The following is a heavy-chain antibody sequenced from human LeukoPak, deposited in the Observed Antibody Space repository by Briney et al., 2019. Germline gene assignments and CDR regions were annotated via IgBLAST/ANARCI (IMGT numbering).Heavy chain of an antibody. CDR3: ARRASDYYDSSGYYQLYPFDY. CDR2: IYYSGST. CDR1: GGSISSSSYY. V-gene: IGHV4-39*01. D-gene: IGHD3-22*01. Sequence: SETLSLTCTVSGGSISSSSYYWGWIRQPPGKGLEWIGSIYYSGSTYYNPSLKSRVTISVDTSKYQFSLKLSSVTAADTAVYYCARRASDYYDSSGYYQLYPFDYWGQGTLVTVSS. J-gene: IGHJ4*02.